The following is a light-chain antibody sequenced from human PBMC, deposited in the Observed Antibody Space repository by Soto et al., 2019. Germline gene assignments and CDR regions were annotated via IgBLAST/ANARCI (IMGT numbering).Light chain of an antibody. CDR1: QSVSSSY. Sequence: EIVLTQSPGTLSLSPGERATLSFRASQSVSSSYLAWYQQKPGQAPRLLIYGASSRATCIPDRFSGSGSGTDFTLTISRLEPEDFAVYYCQQYGSAAWTFGQGTKVEIK. CDR3: QQYGSAAWT. V-gene: IGKV3-20*01. J-gene: IGKJ1*01. CDR2: GAS.